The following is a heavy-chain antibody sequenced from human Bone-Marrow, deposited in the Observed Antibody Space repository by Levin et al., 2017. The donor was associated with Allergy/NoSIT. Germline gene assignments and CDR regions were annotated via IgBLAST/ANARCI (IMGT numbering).Heavy chain of an antibody. J-gene: IGHJ5*02. V-gene: IGHV3-21*01. CDR1: GLSFSTYR. CDR2: IGASSNDI. D-gene: IGHD3-10*02. CDR3: ARVGKNSAYVRNNWFDP. Sequence: TPGGSLRLSCVASGLSFSTYRMNWVRQAPGKGLEWVSSIGASSNDIYYADSVKGRFTISRDNAKNSLYLQMNSLRVEDTALYYCARVGKNSAYVRNNWFDPWGQGTLVTVSS.